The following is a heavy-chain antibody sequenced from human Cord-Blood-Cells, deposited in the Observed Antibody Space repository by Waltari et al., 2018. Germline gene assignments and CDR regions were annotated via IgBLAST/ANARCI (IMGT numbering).Heavy chain of an antibody. CDR3: ARDGGAARPFDY. D-gene: IGHD6-6*01. CDR2: IIPIFGTA. J-gene: IGHJ4*02. Sequence: QVQLVQSGAEVKKPGSSVTVSCQASGGTFSSYAISWVRQAPGQGLEWMGGIIPIFGTANYAQKFQGRVTITADESTSTAYMELGSLRSEDTAVYYCARDGGAARPFDYWGQGTLVTVSS. CDR1: GGTFSSYA. V-gene: IGHV1-69*01.